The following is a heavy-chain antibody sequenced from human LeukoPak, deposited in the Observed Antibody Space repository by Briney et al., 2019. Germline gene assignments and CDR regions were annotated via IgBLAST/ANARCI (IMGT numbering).Heavy chain of an antibody. J-gene: IGHJ4*02. V-gene: IGHV4-61*01. D-gene: IGHD1-1*01. Sequence: SETLSLTCTVSGGSVSSGSYYWSWIRQPPGKGLEWIGYIYYSGSTNYNPSLKSRVTISVDTSKNQFSLKLSSVTAADTAVYYRARGWNDIHYFDYWGQGTLVTVSS. CDR3: ARGWNDIHYFDY. CDR2: IYYSGST. CDR1: GGSVSSGSYY.